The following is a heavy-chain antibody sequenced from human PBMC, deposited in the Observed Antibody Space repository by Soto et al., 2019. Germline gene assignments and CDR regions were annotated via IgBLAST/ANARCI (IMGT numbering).Heavy chain of an antibody. CDR3: AKDRAQWLVSGGMDV. V-gene: IGHV3-23*01. CDR2: ISGSGGST. J-gene: IGHJ6*02. CDR1: VFTFSIYA. Sequence: RGSLLLACAASVFTFSIYAMGWVRQAPGKGLEWVSAISGSGGSTYYADSVKGRFTISRDNSKNTLYLQMNSLRAEDTAVYYCAKDRAQWLVSGGMDVWGQGTTVTVSS. D-gene: IGHD6-19*01.